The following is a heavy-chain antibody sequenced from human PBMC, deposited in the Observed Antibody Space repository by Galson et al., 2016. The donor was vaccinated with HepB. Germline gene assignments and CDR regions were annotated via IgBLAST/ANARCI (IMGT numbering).Heavy chain of an antibody. D-gene: IGHD5-12*01. Sequence: SLRLSCAASGFTFSNYGMHWVRQAPGKGLEWVAVISYNGSNKYYADSVKGRYNISRDNSKNTLYLQMNSLRVEDTAMYYCTKVGRGGYVEAGDYWGQGTLVTVSS. CDR3: TKVGRGGYVEAGDY. CDR1: GFTFSNYG. V-gene: IGHV3-30*18. J-gene: IGHJ4*02. CDR2: ISYNGSNK.